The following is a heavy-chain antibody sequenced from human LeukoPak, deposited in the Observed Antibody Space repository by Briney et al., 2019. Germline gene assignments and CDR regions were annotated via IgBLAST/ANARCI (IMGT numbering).Heavy chain of an antibody. CDR2: INQEGSEK. V-gene: IGHV3-7*01. CDR1: GLTFRSFW. J-gene: IGHJ4*02. Sequence: GGSLRLSCAVSGLTFRSFWMSWVRQVPGKGLEWVANINQEGSEKYFVDSVKGRFTISRDNAKNSLHLQMNTLTAEDTAVYYCARERDGRFFDYWGQGTLVTVSS. D-gene: IGHD5-24*01. CDR3: ARERDGRFFDY.